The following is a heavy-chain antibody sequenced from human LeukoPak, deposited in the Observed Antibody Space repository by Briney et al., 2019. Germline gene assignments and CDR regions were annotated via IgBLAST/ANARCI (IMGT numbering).Heavy chain of an antibody. CDR2: ISSGGDTI. CDR1: GFTYSTFE. D-gene: IGHD1-26*01. J-gene: IGHJ4*02. Sequence: PGGSLRLSCAASGFTYSTFEMNWVRQAPGKGLEWISYISSGGDTIYYADSVKGRFTVSRGNAKNSLYLQMNSLRAVDTAVYYCASLWELHYWGQGTLVTVSS. CDR3: ASLWELHY. V-gene: IGHV3-48*03.